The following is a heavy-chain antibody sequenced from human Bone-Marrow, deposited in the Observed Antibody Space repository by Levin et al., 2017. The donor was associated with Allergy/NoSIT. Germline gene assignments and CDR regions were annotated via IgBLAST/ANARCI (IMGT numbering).Heavy chain of an antibody. CDR1: GLTFSSYA. CDR3: AKGIEYGDYEFDS. Sequence: GASVKVSCTLSGLTFSSYAMGWVRQAPGKGLEWVSAISGSGASTYDADFVKGRFAISRDNLVNTVYLQMNNLRREDTAVYYCAKGIEYGDYEFDSWGQGTLVSVSS. V-gene: IGHV3-23*01. CDR2: ISGSGAST. D-gene: IGHD4-17*01. J-gene: IGHJ4*02.